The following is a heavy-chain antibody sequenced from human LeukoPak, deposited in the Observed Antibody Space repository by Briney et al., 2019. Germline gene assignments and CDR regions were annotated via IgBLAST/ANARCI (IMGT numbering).Heavy chain of an antibody. CDR3: ARDPTTVVTTPYYFDF. V-gene: IGHV4-34*01. CDR1: RGSFSGYH. Sequence: SETLSLTCAVHRGSFSGYHWNWIRQSPGKGLEWIGEINDRGHTNYNPSLESRITISVDTSKKQFSLNLSSVTAADTAVYYCARDPTTVVTTPYYFDFWGQGTLVTVSS. D-gene: IGHD4-23*01. CDR2: INDRGHT. J-gene: IGHJ4*02.